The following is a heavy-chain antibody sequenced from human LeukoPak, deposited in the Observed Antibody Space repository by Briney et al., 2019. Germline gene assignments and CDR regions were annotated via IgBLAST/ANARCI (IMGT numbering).Heavy chain of an antibody. CDR2: ISYDGSNK. Sequence: GGSLRLSCAGSGFTFSSYGMHWVRQAPGKGLEWVAVISYDGSNKNYADSVKGRFTISRDNSKNTLYLQMNSLRAEDTAVYYCATRDVGVNYGMDVWGQGTTVTVSS. CDR3: ATRDVGVNYGMDV. V-gene: IGHV3-30*03. CDR1: GFTFSSYG. J-gene: IGHJ6*02.